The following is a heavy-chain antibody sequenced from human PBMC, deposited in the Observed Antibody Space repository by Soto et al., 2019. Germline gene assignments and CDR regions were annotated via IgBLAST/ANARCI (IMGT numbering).Heavy chain of an antibody. D-gene: IGHD1-26*01. Sequence: QVQLVESGGGVVQPGRSLRLSCAASGFTFSSYGMHWVRQAPGKGLEWVAVISYDGSNKYYADSVKGRFTISRDNSKNTLYLQMNSLRAEDTAVYYCAKAGWELLDLDYWGQGTLVTVSS. CDR1: GFTFSSYG. J-gene: IGHJ4*02. CDR3: AKAGWELLDLDY. CDR2: ISYDGSNK. V-gene: IGHV3-30*18.